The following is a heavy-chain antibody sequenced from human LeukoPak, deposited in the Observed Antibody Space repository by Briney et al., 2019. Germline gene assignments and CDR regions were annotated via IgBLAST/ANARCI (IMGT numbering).Heavy chain of an antibody. CDR3: AKDSSSGWLSPDY. CDR2: MQPNTGAT. V-gene: IGHV1-2*02. CDR1: GYTFISYD. Sequence: ASVKVSCKASGYTFISYDINWVRQAPGQGPEWMGEMQPNTGATQYAQSFQGRVTMTRDRSITTAYMELSSLTSDDTAVYYCAKDSSSGWLSPDYWGQGTLVTVSS. D-gene: IGHD6-19*01. J-gene: IGHJ4*02.